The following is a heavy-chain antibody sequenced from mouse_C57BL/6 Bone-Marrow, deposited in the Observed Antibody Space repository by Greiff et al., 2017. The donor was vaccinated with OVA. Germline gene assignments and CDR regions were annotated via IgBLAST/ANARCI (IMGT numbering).Heavy chain of an antibody. CDR2: ISDGGSYT. CDR1: GFTFSSYA. D-gene: IGHD2-2*01. Sequence: DVMLVESGGGLVKPGGSLKLSCAASGFTFSSYAMSWVRQTPEKRLEWVATISDGGSYTYYPDNVKGRFTISRDNAKNNLYLQMSHLKSEDTAMYYCATTMVTRAMDYWGQGTSVTVSS. V-gene: IGHV5-4*03. J-gene: IGHJ4*01. CDR3: ATTMVTRAMDY.